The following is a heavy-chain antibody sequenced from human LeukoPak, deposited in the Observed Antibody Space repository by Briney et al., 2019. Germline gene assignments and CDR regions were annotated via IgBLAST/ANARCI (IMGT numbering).Heavy chain of an antibody. CDR3: VRDPVALDY. J-gene: IGHJ4*02. CDR1: GFTFSSYS. Sequence: GGSLRLSCAASGFTFSSYSMNWVRQAPGKGLEWVSYITRSSSTIHYRDSVKGRFTISRDNAKNSLYLQMNSLRDEDTAVYYCVRDPVALDYWGQGTVVTVSS. V-gene: IGHV3-48*02. CDR2: ITRSSSTI.